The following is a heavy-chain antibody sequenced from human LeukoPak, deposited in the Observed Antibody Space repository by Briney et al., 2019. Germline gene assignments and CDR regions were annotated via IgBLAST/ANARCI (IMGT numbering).Heavy chain of an antibody. CDR3: ARDPRYAAGIFFDY. CDR2: TAYRSRWFT. Sequence: SQTLSLTCAISGDSFSSKTVAWNWLRQSPSRGLEWLGKTAYRSRWFTDYAVPVKGRITINPDTSKNQFSLELNSVTPEDTAVYYCARDPRYAAGIFFDYWGQGILVTVSS. D-gene: IGHD2-2*01. CDR1: GDSFSSKTVA. V-gene: IGHV6-1*01. J-gene: IGHJ4*02.